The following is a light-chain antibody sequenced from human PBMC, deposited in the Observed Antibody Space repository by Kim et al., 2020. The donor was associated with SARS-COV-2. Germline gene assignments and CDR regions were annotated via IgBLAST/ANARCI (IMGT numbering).Light chain of an antibody. Sequence: LCVSPGARATFACRASQSVSSSYLSWYQQKPGQAPRLLIYGASTRATGISARFSGSGSGTDFTLTISSLQPEDFAVYYCQQDSPPFGGGTKVDIK. J-gene: IGKJ4*02. CDR2: GAS. CDR3: QQDSPP. V-gene: IGKV3D-7*01. CDR1: QSVSSSY.